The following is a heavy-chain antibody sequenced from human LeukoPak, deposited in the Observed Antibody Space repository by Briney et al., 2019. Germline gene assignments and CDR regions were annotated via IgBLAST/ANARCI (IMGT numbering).Heavy chain of an antibody. Sequence: SETLSLTCAVYGGSFSGYYWSWIRQPPGKGLKWIGEINHSGSTNYNPSLKSRVTISVDTSKNQFSLKLSSVAAADTAVYYCAREKGLVAQYYFDYWGQGTLVTVSS. CDR1: GGSFSGYY. CDR2: INHSGST. D-gene: IGHD2-15*01. J-gene: IGHJ4*02. CDR3: AREKGLVAQYYFDY. V-gene: IGHV4-34*01.